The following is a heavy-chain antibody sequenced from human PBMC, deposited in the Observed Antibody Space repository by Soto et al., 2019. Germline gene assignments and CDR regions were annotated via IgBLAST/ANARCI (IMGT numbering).Heavy chain of an antibody. D-gene: IGHD1-26*01. CDR2: TYYRSKWYN. CDR1: GDSVSSSSVT. CDR3: VRLIGNSWLDF. V-gene: IGHV6-1*01. Sequence: SQTLSLTCAISGDSVSSSSVTWNWIRQSPSRGLEWLGRTYYRSKWYNDYAESVKSRITINPDTSKNQFSLHLNSVTPEDTAVYYCVRLIGNSWLDFWVQGIMVTVS. J-gene: IGHJ5*01.